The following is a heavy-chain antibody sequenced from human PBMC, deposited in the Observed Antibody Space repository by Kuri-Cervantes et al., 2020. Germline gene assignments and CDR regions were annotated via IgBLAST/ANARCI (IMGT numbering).Heavy chain of an antibody. CDR1: GFTVSSNY. CDR2: IYSGGPT. Sequence: GESLKISCAASGFTVSSNYMSWVRQAPGKGLEWVSLIYSGGPTYYADSVRGRFTISRDNSKNTLFLQMNSLRAEDTAVYYCAKSDYYGSGSYTHNFDYWGQGTLVTVSS. D-gene: IGHD3-10*01. V-gene: IGHV3-53*05. J-gene: IGHJ4*02. CDR3: AKSDYYGSGSYTHNFDY.